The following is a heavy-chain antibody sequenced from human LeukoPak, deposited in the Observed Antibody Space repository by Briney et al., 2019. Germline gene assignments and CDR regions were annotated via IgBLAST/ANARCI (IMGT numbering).Heavy chain of an antibody. D-gene: IGHD3-22*01. V-gene: IGHV3-53*01. J-gene: IGHJ4*02. Sequence: PGGSLTLSCAASGFTVSSNYMNWVRRAPGKGLEWVSLIYGGGSTNYADSVKGRFTISRDGSKNTLYLQMNSLRAEDTAVLFWARGPRPGSSGYPNLDYWGQGTLVTVSS. CDR1: GFTVSSNY. CDR3: ARGPRPGSSGYPNLDY. CDR2: IYGGGST.